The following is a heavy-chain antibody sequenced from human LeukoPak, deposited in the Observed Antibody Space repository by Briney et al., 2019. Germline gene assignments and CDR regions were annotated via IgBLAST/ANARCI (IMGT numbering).Heavy chain of an antibody. CDR3: AKGGWQSRFDP. Sequence: GGSLRLSCAASGFTFSSYGMHWARQAPGKGLEWVAVIWYDGSNKYYADSVKGRFTISRDNSKNSLYLQMTSLRAEDTAVYYCAKGGWQSRFDPWGQGTLVTVSS. J-gene: IGHJ5*02. V-gene: IGHV3-33*06. D-gene: IGHD2-15*01. CDR1: GFTFSSYG. CDR2: IWYDGSNK.